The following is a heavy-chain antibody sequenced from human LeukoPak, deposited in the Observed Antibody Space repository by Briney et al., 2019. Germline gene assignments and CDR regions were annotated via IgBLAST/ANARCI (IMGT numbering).Heavy chain of an antibody. V-gene: IGHV3-7*01. CDR3: ARDTYRFDDF. CDR2: INEDGSGK. CDR1: GYTFSDYW. J-gene: IGHJ4*02. Sequence: GGSLRLSCAASGYTFSDYWMSWVRQAPGKGLEWVASINEDGSGKYYMDSVKGRFTISRDNAKNSLYLQMNSLRAEDTALYYCARDTYRFDDFWGQGTLVTVSS.